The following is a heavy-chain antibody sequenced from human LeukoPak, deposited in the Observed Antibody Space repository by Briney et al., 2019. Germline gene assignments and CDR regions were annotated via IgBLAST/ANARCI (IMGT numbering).Heavy chain of an antibody. CDR3: AREASYCGGDCSFDY. CDR1: GGSISSVSYY. V-gene: IGHV4-61*02. D-gene: IGHD2-21*02. CDR2: IYTSGST. Sequence: SQTLSLTCTVSGGSISSVSYYWGWIRQPAGEGLEWIGRIYTSGSTTYNPSLKSRVTISIDTSKNHFSLELSSVTAADTAVYYCAREASYCGGDCSFDYWGQGTLVTVSS. J-gene: IGHJ4*02.